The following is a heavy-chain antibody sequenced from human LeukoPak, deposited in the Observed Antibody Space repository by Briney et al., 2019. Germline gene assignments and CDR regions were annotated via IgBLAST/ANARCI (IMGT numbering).Heavy chain of an antibody. CDR2: ISGHGEKT. CDR1: GFTFSNYA. V-gene: IGHV3-23*01. CDR3: ARERRPRAFDI. J-gene: IGHJ3*02. Sequence: GGSLRLSCTVFGFTFSNYAMHWVRQAPGKGLEWVSTISGHGEKTYYADSVRGRFTISRDNSKNTLYLQMNSLRAEDTAMYYCARERRPRAFDIWGQGTMVTVSS.